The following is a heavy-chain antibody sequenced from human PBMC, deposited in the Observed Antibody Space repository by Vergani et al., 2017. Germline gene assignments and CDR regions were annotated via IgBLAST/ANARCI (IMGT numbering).Heavy chain of an antibody. CDR3: ARGSRAAGYSGPDS. Sequence: QLQLHKSGPGLVKPSETLSLTCSVSGYSIGSGFYWAWIRQSPGEGLQWLTSIHNRGKTYHNPSLKSRVSVSLDTSKNRFSLNLTSVTATDTAVYYCARGSRAAGYSGPDSWGQGTRVTVSS. CDR1: GYSIGSGFY. CDR2: IHNRGKT. D-gene: IGHD6-13*01. V-gene: IGHV4-38-2*02. J-gene: IGHJ4*02.